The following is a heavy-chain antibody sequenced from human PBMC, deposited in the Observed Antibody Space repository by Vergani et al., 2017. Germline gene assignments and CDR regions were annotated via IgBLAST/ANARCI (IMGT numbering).Heavy chain of an antibody. CDR1: GASVNSYY. CDR3: ASSRIYYGAGSPDY. J-gene: IGHJ4*02. V-gene: IGHV4-59*02. Sequence: QVKLQESGPGLVKPSETLSLTCTVSGASVNSYYWSWIRLPPGKGLEWMGYVSFRRDTLYDPSVKGRMTISLNTSSNQFSLYLTSVTAADTAVYYCASSRIYYGAGSPDYWGQGTLVTVSS. D-gene: IGHD3-10*01. CDR2: VSFRRDT.